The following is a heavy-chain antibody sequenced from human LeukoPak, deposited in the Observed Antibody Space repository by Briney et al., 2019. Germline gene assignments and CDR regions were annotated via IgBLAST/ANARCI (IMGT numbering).Heavy chain of an antibody. D-gene: IGHD2-21*02. CDR3: AILYCGGDCYHMLARGYFQH. V-gene: IGHV4-59*08. CDR2: IYYSGST. J-gene: IGHJ1*01. Sequence: SETLSLTCTVSGGSISGYYWSWIRQPPGKGLEWIGYIYYSGSTSYNPSLKSRVTISVDTSKNQFSPKLSSVTAADTAVYYCAILYCGGDCYHMLARGYFQHWGQGTLVTVSS. CDR1: GGSISGYY.